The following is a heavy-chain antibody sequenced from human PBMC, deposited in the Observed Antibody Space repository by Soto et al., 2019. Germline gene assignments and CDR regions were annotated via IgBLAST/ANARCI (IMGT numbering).Heavy chain of an antibody. CDR3: ARDREWELSTYFDY. Sequence: QVQLVESGGGVVRPGRSLRLSCAASGFSFSSYGMHWVRQAPGKGLEWVAVIWYDGSNKYYADSVKGRFTISRDNSKNTLYLQMNSLRAEDTAVYYCARDREWELSTYFDYWGQGTLVTVSS. D-gene: IGHD1-26*01. V-gene: IGHV3-33*01. CDR1: GFSFSSYG. J-gene: IGHJ4*02. CDR2: IWYDGSNK.